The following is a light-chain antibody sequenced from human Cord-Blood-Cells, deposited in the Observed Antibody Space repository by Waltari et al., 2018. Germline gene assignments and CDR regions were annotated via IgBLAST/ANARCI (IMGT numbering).Light chain of an antibody. Sequence: QTAVTQEPSLTVTPVGTVTLTCAPTTRAVTSGDYPNSFQQTPGPAPRALIYSTSNKHVWTPDRFSGSPPGGHAALTLAGVQADDEAEYYCLLYYGGAVVFGGGTKLTVL. V-gene: IGLV7-43*01. CDR3: LLYYGGAVV. CDR2: STS. CDR1: TRAVTSGDY. J-gene: IGLJ2*01.